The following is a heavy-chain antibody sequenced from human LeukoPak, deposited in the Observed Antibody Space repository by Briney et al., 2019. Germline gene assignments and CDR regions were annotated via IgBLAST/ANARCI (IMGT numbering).Heavy chain of an antibody. CDR1: GFTFSSYW. CDR2: IDTDGSDT. J-gene: IGHJ4*02. V-gene: IGHV3-74*01. D-gene: IGHD2-2*01. Sequence: GGSLRLSCAASGFTFSSYWMHWVRQAPGKGLVWVSRIDTDGSDTSYADSVKGRFTISRDNAKNTLYLQMNSLRAEDTAVYYCARDRYPAAREFDYWGQGTLVTVSS. CDR3: ARDRYPAAREFDY.